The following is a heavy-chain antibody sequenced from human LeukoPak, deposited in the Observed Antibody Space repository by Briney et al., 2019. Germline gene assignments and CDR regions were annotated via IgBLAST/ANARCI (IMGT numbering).Heavy chain of an antibody. CDR2: IIPIFGTA. J-gene: IGHJ6*03. V-gene: IGHV1-69*06. CDR1: GYTFTSYA. Sequence: GASVKVSCKASGYTFTSYAISWVRQAPGQGFEWMGGIIPIFGTANYAQKFQGRVTITADKSTSTAYMELSSLRSEDTAVYYRARSNFTLVLMVYATDYYYYMDVWGKGTTVTVSS. CDR3: ARSNFTLVLMVYATDYYYYMDV. D-gene: IGHD2-8*01.